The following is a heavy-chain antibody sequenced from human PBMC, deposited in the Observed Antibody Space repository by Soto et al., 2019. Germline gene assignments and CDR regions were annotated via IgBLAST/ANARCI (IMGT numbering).Heavy chain of an antibody. CDR1: TFSLSTTGLA. J-gene: IGHJ5*02. V-gene: IGHV2-5*01. D-gene: IGHD2-8*01. CDR3: AHKVVVGVCYNSCWFDP. Sequence: QITLKQSGPTLVKPTQTLTLTCTFSTFSLSTTGLAVGLNRKPPGKALEGLALIYWNDDKRYSPSLKSRLTITQDTSKNQVVLKMTHMDPVDTATYYCAHKVVVGVCYNSCWFDPWGQGTLVTVSS. CDR2: IYWNDDK.